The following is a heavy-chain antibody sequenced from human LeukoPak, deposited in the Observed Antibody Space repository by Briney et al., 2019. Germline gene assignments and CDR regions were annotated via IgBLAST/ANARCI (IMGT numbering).Heavy chain of an antibody. CDR2: INSDGSWT. V-gene: IGHV3-74*01. Sequence: GGSLRLSCAGSGFIFNNYAMHWVRQPPGKGLVWVSHINSDGSWTSYADSVKGRFTISKDNANNTVYLQMNSLRAEDTAVYYCVSFYETYWGRGTLVTVSS. D-gene: IGHD2/OR15-2a*01. CDR3: VSFYETY. J-gene: IGHJ4*02. CDR1: GFIFNNYA.